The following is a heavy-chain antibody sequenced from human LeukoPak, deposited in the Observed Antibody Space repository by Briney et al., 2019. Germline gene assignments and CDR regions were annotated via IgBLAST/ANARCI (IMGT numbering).Heavy chain of an antibody. D-gene: IGHD5-18*01. J-gene: IGHJ6*03. V-gene: IGHV3-23*01. Sequence: GGTLRLSCAASGFTFSSYGMSWVRQAPGKGLEWVSAISGSGGSTYYADSVKGRFTISRDNSKNTLYLQMNSLRAEDPAVYYCAKGPDTAMVDYYYMDVWGKGTTVAISS. CDR1: GFTFSSYG. CDR2: ISGSGGST. CDR3: AKGPDTAMVDYYYMDV.